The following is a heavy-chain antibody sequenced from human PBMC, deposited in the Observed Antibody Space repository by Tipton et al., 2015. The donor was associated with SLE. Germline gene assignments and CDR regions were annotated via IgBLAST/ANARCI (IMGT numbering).Heavy chain of an antibody. V-gene: IGHV4-34*01. CDR3: ARSRLYPGPDAFDV. CDR2: INHDGST. J-gene: IGHJ3*01. Sequence: GLVKPSETLSLTCTVSGASIYSDYWSWIRQTPGKGLEWLGEINHDGSTSYNSSLKSRVTISVDMSRNQVSLRLTSLTAADTALYYCARSRLYPGPDAFDVWGQGTLVTVSS. CDR1: GASIYSDY. D-gene: IGHD2-15*01.